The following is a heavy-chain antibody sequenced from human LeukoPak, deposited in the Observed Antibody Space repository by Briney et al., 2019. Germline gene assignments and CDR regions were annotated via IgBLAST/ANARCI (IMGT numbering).Heavy chain of an antibody. J-gene: IGHJ4*02. CDR1: GGSISSYY. CDR3: ARGGGSRHSFDY. V-gene: IGHV4-59*01. CDR2: IYYSGST. D-gene: IGHD2-15*01. Sequence: SETLSLTCTVSGGSISSYYWSWIRQPPGKGLEWIGYIYYSGSTNYNPSLKSRVTISVDTSKNQFSLKLSSVTTADTAVYYCARGGGSRHSFDYWGQGTLVTVSS.